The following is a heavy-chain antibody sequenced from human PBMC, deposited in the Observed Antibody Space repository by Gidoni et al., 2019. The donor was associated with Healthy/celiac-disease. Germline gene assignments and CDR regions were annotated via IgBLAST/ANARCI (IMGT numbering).Heavy chain of an antibody. CDR1: GGSISSSSYY. CDR3: ARPHDFWSGQDAFDI. Sequence: QLQLQASGPGLVKPSETLSLTCTVSGGSISSSSYYWGWIRQPPGKGLEWIGSIYYSGSTYYNPSLKSRVTISVDTSKNQFSLKLSSVTAADTAVYYCARPHDFWSGQDAFDIWGQGTMVTVSS. D-gene: IGHD3-3*01. CDR2: IYYSGST. J-gene: IGHJ3*02. V-gene: IGHV4-39*01.